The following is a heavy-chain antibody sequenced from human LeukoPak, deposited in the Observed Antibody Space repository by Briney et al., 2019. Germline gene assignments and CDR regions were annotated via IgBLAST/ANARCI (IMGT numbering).Heavy chain of an antibody. V-gene: IGHV3-7*01. CDR2: IRQDGSDK. Sequence: PGGSLRLSCAASGFTFSKYWMSWVRQAPGKGLEWVANIRQDGSDKRYVDSMKGRFTISRDNPKNSLYLQMNSLRAEDTAVYYCAREEYGDHLWWGQGTLVTVSS. D-gene: IGHD4-17*01. CDR1: GFTFSKYW. CDR3: AREEYGDHLW. J-gene: IGHJ4*02.